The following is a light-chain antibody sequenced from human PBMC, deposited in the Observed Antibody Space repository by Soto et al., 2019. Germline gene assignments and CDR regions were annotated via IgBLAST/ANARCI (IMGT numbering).Light chain of an antibody. Sequence: EILLTQSPATLSLSPGERATLSCRASQSVSSYLAWYQQKPGHAPRLLIYDASNRATGIPARFSGSGSGTDFTLTISSLEPEDFAVYYCQQRSNWPPITFGQGTRLEI. V-gene: IGKV3-11*01. CDR3: QQRSNWPPIT. CDR1: QSVSSY. J-gene: IGKJ5*01. CDR2: DAS.